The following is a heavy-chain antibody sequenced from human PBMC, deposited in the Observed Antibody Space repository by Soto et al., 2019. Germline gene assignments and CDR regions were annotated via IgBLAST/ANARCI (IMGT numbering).Heavy chain of an antibody. Sequence: GGSLRLSCAASGFTFSSYSMNWVRQAPGKGLEWVSYISSSSSTIYYADSVKGRFTISRDNAKNSLYLQMNSLRAEDTAVYYCARCRAFWSGFGAFDIWGQGTMVTVSS. CDR3: ARCRAFWSGFGAFDI. CDR2: ISSSSSTI. J-gene: IGHJ3*02. D-gene: IGHD3-3*01. CDR1: GFTFSSYS. V-gene: IGHV3-48*01.